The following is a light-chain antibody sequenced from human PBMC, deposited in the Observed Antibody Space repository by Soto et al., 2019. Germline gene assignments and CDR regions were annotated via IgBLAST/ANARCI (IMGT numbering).Light chain of an antibody. J-gene: IGKJ1*01. Sequence: IVLTQSPGTLSLSPGERATLSCRASQSVASRNLAWYQQKSGQAPRLLIYGTSSRAVHTPDRFSGSGSGTDFTLTISGLEPEDFEVYYCQHFGNSLWTFGQGTKVEI. CDR1: QSVASRN. CDR3: QHFGNSLWT. V-gene: IGKV3-20*01. CDR2: GTS.